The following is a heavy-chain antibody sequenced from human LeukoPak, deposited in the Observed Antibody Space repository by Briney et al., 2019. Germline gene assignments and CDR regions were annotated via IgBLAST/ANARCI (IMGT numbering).Heavy chain of an antibody. D-gene: IGHD5-24*01. Sequence: RGESLQISGQGSGSIFNNYWIAWVRQLPGKGLEWMGIIYPGDSDTKYSPSFQGQVTFSADKSISTAYLQWSSLKASDTAMYYCARRRDGYNIDYWGQGTLVTVSS. J-gene: IGHJ4*02. V-gene: IGHV5-51*01. CDR2: IYPGDSDT. CDR1: GSIFNNYW. CDR3: ARRRDGYNIDY.